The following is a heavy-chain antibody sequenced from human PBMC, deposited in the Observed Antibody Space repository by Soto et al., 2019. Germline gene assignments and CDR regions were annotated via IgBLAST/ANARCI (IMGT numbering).Heavy chain of an antibody. CDR3: ARHPAYRANGVSADLY. V-gene: IGHV4-31*03. CDR1: GGSISSGGYY. CDR2: IYYSGST. D-gene: IGHD2-8*01. Sequence: PSETLSLTCTVSGGSISSGGYYWSWIRQHPGKGLEWIGYIYYSGSTYYNPSLKSRVTISVDTSKNQFSLKLSSVTAADTAVYYCARHPAYRANGVSADLYWGQGTLVTVSS. J-gene: IGHJ4*02.